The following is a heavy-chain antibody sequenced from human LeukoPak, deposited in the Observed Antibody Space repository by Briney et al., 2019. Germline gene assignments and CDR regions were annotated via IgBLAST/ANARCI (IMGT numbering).Heavy chain of an antibody. J-gene: IGHJ6*03. Sequence: ASVKVSCKASGGTFSSYAISWVRQAPGQGLEWMGGIIPIFGTANYAQKFQGRVTITADKSTSTAYMELSSLRSEDTAVYYCATIVATTEYYYYYYYMDVWGRGTTVTVSS. V-gene: IGHV1-69*06. CDR3: ATIVATTEYYYYYYYMDV. CDR2: IIPIFGTA. CDR1: GGTFSSYA. D-gene: IGHD5-12*01.